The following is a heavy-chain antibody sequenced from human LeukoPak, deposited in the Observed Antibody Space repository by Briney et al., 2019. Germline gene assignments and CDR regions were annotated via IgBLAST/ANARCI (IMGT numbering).Heavy chain of an antibody. J-gene: IGHJ4*02. CDR3: AKSPLWSYFFDY. CDR1: RFTFSSYA. Sequence: GGSLRLSCAASRFTFSSYAMSWVRQAPGKGLEWVSGLSDSGGSTYYADSVEGRFIISRDNSKNTLYLQMNSLRAEDTAVYYCAKSPLWSYFFDYWGQGTLLTVSS. V-gene: IGHV3-23*01. CDR2: LSDSGGST. D-gene: IGHD5-18*01.